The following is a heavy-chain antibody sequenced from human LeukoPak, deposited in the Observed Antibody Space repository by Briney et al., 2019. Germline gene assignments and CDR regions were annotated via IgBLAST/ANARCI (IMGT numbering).Heavy chain of an antibody. CDR2: IISSAAST. D-gene: IGHD4-4*01. CDR1: ELTFGDYA. Sequence: GGSLRLSCTVSELTFGDYAMSWVRQAPGKGLEWVSHIISSAASTDYADSVKGRFTISRDNSKNTLYLQMTSLRAEDTAVYYCAKSAPSKYWGQGTLVTVSS. CDR3: AKSAPSKY. J-gene: IGHJ4*02. V-gene: IGHV3-23*01.